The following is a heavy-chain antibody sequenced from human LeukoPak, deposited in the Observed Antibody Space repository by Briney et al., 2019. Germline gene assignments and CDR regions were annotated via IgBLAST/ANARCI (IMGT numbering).Heavy chain of an antibody. J-gene: IGHJ3*02. CDR1: GFTFSSYS. Sequence: PGGSLRLSCAASGFTFSSYSMTWVRQAPGKGLEWVSSISSSSTYIYYADSVKGRFTISRDNAKNSLYLQMNSLRAEDTAVYFCARSTLGARWAFDIWGQGTMVTVFS. V-gene: IGHV3-21*01. D-gene: IGHD1-26*01. CDR3: ARSTLGARWAFDI. CDR2: ISSSSTYI.